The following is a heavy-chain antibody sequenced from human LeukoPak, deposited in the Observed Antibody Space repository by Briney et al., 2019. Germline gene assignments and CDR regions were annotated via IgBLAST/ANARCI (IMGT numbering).Heavy chain of an antibody. CDR3: ARGRRDIVVVPAAPGAFDI. CDR2: IYYSGSP. V-gene: IGHV4-30-4*01. Sequence: SQTLSLTCTVSGGSISSGDYYWSWIRQPPGKGLEYIGYIYYSGSPYYNPSLKSRVTISVDKSKNQFSLKLSSVTAADTAVYYCARGRRDIVVVPAAPGAFDIWGQGTMVTVSS. D-gene: IGHD2-2*01. CDR1: GGSISSGDYY. J-gene: IGHJ3*02.